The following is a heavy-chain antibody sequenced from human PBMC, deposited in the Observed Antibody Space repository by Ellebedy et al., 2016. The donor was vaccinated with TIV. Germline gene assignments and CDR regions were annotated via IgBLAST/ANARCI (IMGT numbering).Heavy chain of an antibody. CDR1: GGSISSYY. J-gene: IGHJ5*02. CDR2: IYYSGST. Sequence: SETLSLTXTVSGGSISSYYWSWIRQPPGKGLEWIGYIYYSGSTNYNPSLKSRVTISVDTSKNQFSLKLSSVTAADTAVYYCARGELRYFDWLPRFNWFDPWGQGTLVTVSS. V-gene: IGHV4-59*08. D-gene: IGHD3-9*01. CDR3: ARGELRYFDWLPRFNWFDP.